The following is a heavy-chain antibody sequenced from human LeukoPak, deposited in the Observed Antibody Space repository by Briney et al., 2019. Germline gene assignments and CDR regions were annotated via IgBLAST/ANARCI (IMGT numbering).Heavy chain of an antibody. J-gene: IGHJ4*02. CDR2: IKQDGSEK. V-gene: IGHV3-7*01. CDR1: GFTFSSYW. D-gene: IGHD3-22*01. CDR3: ARWTYYYDSSGYPEGLIDY. Sequence: GGSLRLSCAASGFTFSSYWMSWVRQAPGKGLEWVANIKQDGSEKYYVDSVKGRFTISRDNAKNSLYLQMNSLRAEDTAVYYCARWTYYYDSSGYPEGLIDYWGQGTLVTVSS.